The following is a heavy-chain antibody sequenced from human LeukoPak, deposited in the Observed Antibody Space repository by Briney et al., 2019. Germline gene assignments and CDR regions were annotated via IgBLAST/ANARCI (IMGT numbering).Heavy chain of an antibody. Sequence: ASVKVSCKASGYTFTSYDINWVRQATGQGLEWMGWMNPNSGNTGYAQKFQGRVTMTRNTSINTAYMELSSLRSEDTAVYYCARSIGGSYYYYYYGMDVWGQGTTVTVSS. V-gene: IGHV1-8*01. CDR2: MNPNSGNT. D-gene: IGHD1-26*01. J-gene: IGHJ6*02. CDR1: GYTFTSYD. CDR3: ARSIGGSYYYYYYGMDV.